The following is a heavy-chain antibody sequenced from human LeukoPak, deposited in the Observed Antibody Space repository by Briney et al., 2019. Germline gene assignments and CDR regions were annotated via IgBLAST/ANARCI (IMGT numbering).Heavy chain of an antibody. CDR1: GFTFSSYA. J-gene: IGHJ4*02. V-gene: IGHV3-30*04. Sequence: PGGSLRLSCAASGFTFSSYAMHWVRQAPGKGLEWVAVISYDGSNKYYADSVKGRFTISRDNSKNTLYLQMNSLRAEDTAVYYCARGCNTSCYTVVYWGQGTLVSVSS. D-gene: IGHD2-2*02. CDR3: ARGCNTSCYTVVY. CDR2: ISYDGSNK.